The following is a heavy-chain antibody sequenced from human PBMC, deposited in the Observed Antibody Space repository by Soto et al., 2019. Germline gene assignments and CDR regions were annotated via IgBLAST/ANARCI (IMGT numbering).Heavy chain of an antibody. Sequence: SESLSLTCPVSGCSISSNYISWIRQSAGKGLEWVGRIDTGGTTNYNPTLKSRVTMSVDASKNHFSLSMSSAAAADTAFYYCARGPRGYVYYHGMDVWGQGTTVTVSS. CDR2: IDTGGTT. CDR1: GCSISSNY. J-gene: IGHJ6*02. D-gene: IGHD3-10*01. CDR3: ARGPRGYVYYHGMDV. V-gene: IGHV4-4*07.